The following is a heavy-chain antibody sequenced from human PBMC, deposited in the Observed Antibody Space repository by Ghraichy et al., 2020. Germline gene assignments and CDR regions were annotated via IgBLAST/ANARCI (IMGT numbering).Heavy chain of an antibody. V-gene: IGHV4-61*02. J-gene: IGHJ3*02. D-gene: IGHD1-26*01. CDR1: GGSISSGSYY. CDR3: ARGGSFLGAFDI. CDR2: IYTSGST. Sequence: SETLSLTCTVSGGSISSGSYYWSWIRQPAGKGLEWIGRIYTSGSTNYNPSLKSRVTISVDTSKNQFSLKLSSVTAADTAVYYCARGGSFLGAFDIWGQGTMVTVSS.